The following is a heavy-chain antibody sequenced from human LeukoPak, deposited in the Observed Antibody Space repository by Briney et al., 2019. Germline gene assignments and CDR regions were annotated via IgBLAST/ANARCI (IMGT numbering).Heavy chain of an antibody. D-gene: IGHD3-10*01. CDR3: ARDKRGYGSGSYFGY. CDR2: INPNSGGT. J-gene: IGHJ4*02. V-gene: IGHV1-2*02. CDR1: GYTFTGYY. Sequence: ASVTVSCKASGYTFTGYYMHWVRQAPGQGLEWMGWINPNSGGTNYAQKFQGRVTMTRDTSISTAYMELSRLRSDDTAVYYCARDKRGYGSGSYFGYWGQGTLVTVSS.